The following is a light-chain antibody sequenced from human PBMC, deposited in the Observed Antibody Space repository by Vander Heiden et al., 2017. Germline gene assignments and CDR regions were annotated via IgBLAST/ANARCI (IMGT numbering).Light chain of an antibody. Sequence: QSVLTQPPSVSGAPGQRVTIPCTGSSSNIGAGYDVHWYQQLPGTAPKLLIYGNSNRPSGVPDRFSGSKSGTSASLAITGLQAEDEADYYCQSYDSSLSGYGFGTGTKVTV. J-gene: IGLJ1*01. CDR2: GNS. CDR1: SSNIGAGYD. CDR3: QSYDSSLSGYG. V-gene: IGLV1-40*01.